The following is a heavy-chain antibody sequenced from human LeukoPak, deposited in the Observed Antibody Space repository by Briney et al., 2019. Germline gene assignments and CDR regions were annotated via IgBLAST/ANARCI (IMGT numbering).Heavy chain of an antibody. CDR1: GFTFSNYA. Sequence: GGSLRLSCAASGFTFSNYAMSWARQAPGKGLEWVSTISSSGGDRYYADSVKGRFTISRDNSKNTLYLQMSSLRAEDTAVYYCASRAAGASYYFDSWGQGTLVTVSS. V-gene: IGHV3-23*01. CDR3: ASRAAGASYYFDS. J-gene: IGHJ4*02. CDR2: ISSSGGDR. D-gene: IGHD6-13*01.